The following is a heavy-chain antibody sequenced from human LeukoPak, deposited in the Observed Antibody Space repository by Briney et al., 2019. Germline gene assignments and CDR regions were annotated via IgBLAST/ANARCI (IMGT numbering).Heavy chain of an antibody. CDR3: ARGRPNWDYYYYYMDV. D-gene: IGHD7-27*01. J-gene: IGHJ6*03. CDR1: GFTFSSYA. CDR2: IKQDGSEK. V-gene: IGHV3-7*01. Sequence: GGSLRLSCAASGFTFSSYAMHWVRQAPGKGLEWVANIKQDGSEKYYVDSVKGRFTISRDNAKNSLYLQMNSLRAEDTAVYYCARGRPNWDYYYYYMDVWGKGTTVTVSS.